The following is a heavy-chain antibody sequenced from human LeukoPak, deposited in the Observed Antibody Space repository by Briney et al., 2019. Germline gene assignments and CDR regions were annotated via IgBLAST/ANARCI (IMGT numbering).Heavy chain of an antibody. Sequence: PGGSLRLSCAASGFTFSSYSMNWVRQAPGKGLEWVSSISSSSSDIYYADSVKGRFTISRDNAKNSLYLQMNSLRAEDTVVYYRARARYGDPPGDAFDIWGQGTMVTVSS. J-gene: IGHJ3*02. CDR2: ISSSSSDI. CDR3: ARARYGDPPGDAFDI. CDR1: GFTFSSYS. D-gene: IGHD4-17*01. V-gene: IGHV3-21*01.